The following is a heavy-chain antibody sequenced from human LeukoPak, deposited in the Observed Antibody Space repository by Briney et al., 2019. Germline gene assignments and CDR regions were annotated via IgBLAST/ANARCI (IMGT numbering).Heavy chain of an antibody. J-gene: IGHJ6*02. Sequence: ASVKVSCKASGGTFSSYAISWVRQAPGQGLEWMGWISAYNGNTNYAQKLQGRVTMTTDTSTSTAYMELRSLRSDDTAVYYCAITYGGPAYYYYYGMDVWGQGTTVTVSS. CDR1: GGTFSSYA. CDR3: AITYGGPAYYYYYGMDV. CDR2: ISAYNGNT. V-gene: IGHV1-18*01. D-gene: IGHD3-16*01.